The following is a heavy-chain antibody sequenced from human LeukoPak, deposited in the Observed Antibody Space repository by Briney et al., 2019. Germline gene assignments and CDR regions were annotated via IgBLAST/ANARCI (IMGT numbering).Heavy chain of an antibody. CDR2: IRSKAYGGTT. CDR1: GFTFGDYA. D-gene: IGHD6-13*01. Sequence: RSLRLSCTASGFTFGDYAMSWFRQAPGKGLEWVGFIRSKAYGGTTEYAASVKGRFTISRDDSKRIAYLQMNSLKTEDTAVYYCTRAPRGSWYYFDYWGQGTLVTVSS. J-gene: IGHJ4*02. V-gene: IGHV3-49*03. CDR3: TRAPRGSWYYFDY.